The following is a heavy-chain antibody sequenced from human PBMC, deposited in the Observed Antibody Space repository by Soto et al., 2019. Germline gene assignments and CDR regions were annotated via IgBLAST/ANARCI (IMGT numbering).Heavy chain of an antibody. CDR2: ISGHKGKT. Sequence: QVQLVQPGGEVKKPGASVRVSCKASGYTFINHGISWVRQPPGQGLEWLGRISGHKGKTNNAQKFQGRVTMTTDTSTSTAFMELRSLRSDDTAVYYCARDSYPLAYFFDYWGQGTLVSVSS. J-gene: IGHJ4*02. CDR3: ARDSYPLAYFFDY. V-gene: IGHV1-18*04. CDR1: GYTFINHG.